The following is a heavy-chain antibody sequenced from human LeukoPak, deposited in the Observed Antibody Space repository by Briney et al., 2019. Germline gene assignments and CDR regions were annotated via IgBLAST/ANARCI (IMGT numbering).Heavy chain of an antibody. Sequence: VEVSCNASGGTFRSYSISWVRRAPGRGLEGMGGIIPIFGTANYAQKFQGRVTITADESTSTAYMELSSLRSEDTAVYYCASPWEEGYCSGGSCYSFDYWGQGTLVTVSS. CDR1: GGTFRSYS. CDR3: ASPWEEGYCSGGSCYSFDY. V-gene: IGHV1-69*01. J-gene: IGHJ4*02. CDR2: IIPIFGTA. D-gene: IGHD2-15*01.